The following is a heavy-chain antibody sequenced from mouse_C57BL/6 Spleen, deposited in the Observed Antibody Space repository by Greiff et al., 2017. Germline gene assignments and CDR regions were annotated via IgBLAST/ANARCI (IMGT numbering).Heavy chain of an antibody. CDR1: GYTFTSYW. D-gene: IGHD2-4*01. CDR3: ARRGYDYDRSFAY. J-gene: IGHJ3*01. CDR2: IYPGSGST. V-gene: IGHV1-55*01. Sequence: VQLQQPGAELVKPGASVKMSCKASGYTFTSYWITWVKQRPGQGLEWIGDIYPGSGSTNYNEKFKSKATLTVDTSSSTAYMELHSLTSEDSAVYFCARRGYDYDRSFAYWGQGTLVTVSA.